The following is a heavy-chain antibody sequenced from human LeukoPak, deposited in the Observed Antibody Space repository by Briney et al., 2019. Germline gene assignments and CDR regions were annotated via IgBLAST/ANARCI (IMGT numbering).Heavy chain of an antibody. CDR3: ARDPAGPYGSGYSDAFDI. Sequence: PGGSLRLSCAASGFTLSSYAMSWVRQAPGKGLEWVSAISVSGNTYHADSVKGRFTISRDNAKNSLYLQMNSLRAEDTAVYYCARDPAGPYGSGYSDAFDIWGQGTMVTVSS. J-gene: IGHJ3*02. D-gene: IGHD3-10*01. CDR2: ISVSGNT. CDR1: GFTLSSYA. V-gene: IGHV3-23*01.